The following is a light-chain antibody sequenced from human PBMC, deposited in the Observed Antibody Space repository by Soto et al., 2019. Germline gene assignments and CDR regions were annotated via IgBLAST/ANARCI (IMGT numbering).Light chain of an antibody. CDR3: SSYSIRTAYL. V-gene: IGLV2-14*01. CDR2: EVS. Sequence: QSVLTQPASVSGSPGQSITISCTGTSSDVGGYDYVSWYQLHPGKAPKPMVFEVSNRPSGVSYRFSGSKSGNTASLTISGLQAEDEPDSFCSSYSIRTAYLFGTGTKVTVL. J-gene: IGLJ1*01. CDR1: SSDVGGYDY.